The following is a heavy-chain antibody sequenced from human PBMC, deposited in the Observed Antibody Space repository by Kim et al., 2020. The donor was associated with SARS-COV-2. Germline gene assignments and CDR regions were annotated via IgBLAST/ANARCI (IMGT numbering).Heavy chain of an antibody. CDR2: IYYSGST. CDR3: ARVDMITFGGVIAY. CDR1: GGSISSSSYY. D-gene: IGHD3-16*02. Sequence: SETLSLTCTVSGGSISSSSYYWGWIRQPPGKGLEWIGSIYYSGSTYYNPSLKSRVTISVDTSKNQFSLKLSSVTAADTAVYYCARVDMITFGGVIAYWGQGTLVTVSS. V-gene: IGHV4-39*07. J-gene: IGHJ4*02.